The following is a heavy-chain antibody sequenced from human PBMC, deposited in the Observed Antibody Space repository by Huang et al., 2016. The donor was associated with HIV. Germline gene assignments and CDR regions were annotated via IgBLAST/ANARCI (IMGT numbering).Heavy chain of an antibody. Sequence: EVQLVESGGGLVQPGGSLRLSCAASGFTFSSSWMHWVRQAPGKGRLWVSRSNSDGSSAVYADSVKGRFTISRDNAKNTLYLQMNSLRAEDTAVYYCVRDPRIQSWLNYFDYWGQGTLVSVSS. CDR2: SNSDGSSA. CDR1: GFTFSSSW. D-gene: IGHD3-22*01. V-gene: IGHV3-74*01. CDR3: VRDPRIQSWLNYFDY. J-gene: IGHJ4*02.